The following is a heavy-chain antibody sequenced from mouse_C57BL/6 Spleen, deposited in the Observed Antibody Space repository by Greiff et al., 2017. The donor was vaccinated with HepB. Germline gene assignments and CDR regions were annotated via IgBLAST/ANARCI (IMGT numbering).Heavy chain of an antibody. CDR3: ARHGYYGSGAWFAY. CDR2: ISGGGGNT. Sequence: DVMLVESGGGLVKPGGSLKLSCAASGFTFSSYTMSWVRQTPEKRLEWVATISGGGGNTYYPDSVKGRFTISRDNAKNTLYLQMSSLRSEDTALYYCARHGYYGSGAWFAYWGQGTLVTVSA. D-gene: IGHD1-1*01. J-gene: IGHJ3*01. V-gene: IGHV5-9*01. CDR1: GFTFSSYT.